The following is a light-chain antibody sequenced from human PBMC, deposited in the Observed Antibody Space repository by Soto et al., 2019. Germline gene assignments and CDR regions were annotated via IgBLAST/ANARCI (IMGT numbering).Light chain of an antibody. J-gene: IGKJ5*01. CDR2: GAS. CDR3: QQYDSWRYT. CDR1: QSVSRT. Sequence: EIVMTQSPSRLSLSPGERATLSCRASQSVSRTLAWYQQKPGQAPRLLIYGASTRATGIPARFSGRGSGTDFTLTISSLQSEDFAVYYCQQYDSWRYTFGQGTRLEIK. V-gene: IGKV3-15*01.